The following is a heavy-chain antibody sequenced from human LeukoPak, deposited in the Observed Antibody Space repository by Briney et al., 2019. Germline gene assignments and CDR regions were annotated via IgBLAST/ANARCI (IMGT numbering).Heavy chain of an antibody. V-gene: IGHV3-30*03. CDR2: ISYDGSNK. CDR1: GFTFSNYD. Sequence: GGSLRLSCAPSGFTFSNYDMHWVRQAPGKGLEWVAVISYDGSNKYFADSVKGRFTISRDNSKNTLYLQMNSLRAEDTAVYYCATPYSYGYYFDSWGQGTLVTVSS. D-gene: IGHD5-18*01. J-gene: IGHJ4*02. CDR3: ATPYSYGYYFDS.